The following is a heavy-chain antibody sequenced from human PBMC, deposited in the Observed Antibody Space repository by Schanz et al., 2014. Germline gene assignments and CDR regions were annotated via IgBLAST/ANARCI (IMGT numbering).Heavy chain of an antibody. CDR2: IDGRGITT. J-gene: IGHJ4*02. Sequence: EVHLEESGGGLVQPGGSQRLSCAVSGFTFSNCDMTWVRQAPGKGLEWVAIIDGRGITTFYADSVKGRFTISRDNAKNTVYLQMNSPRDDDTAVYYCAKRFHCSGSHPFDYWGQGTLVTVSS. CDR3: AKRFHCSGSHPFDY. V-gene: IGHV3-23*04. D-gene: IGHD3-10*02. CDR1: GFTFSNCD.